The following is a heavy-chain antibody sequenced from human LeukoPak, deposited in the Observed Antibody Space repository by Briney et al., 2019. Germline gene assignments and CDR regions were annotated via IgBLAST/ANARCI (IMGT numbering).Heavy chain of an antibody. CDR2: IYYSGTT. CDR1: GGSISSYY. CDR3: ARVRGTTYWFDP. V-gene: IGHV4-59*01. D-gene: IGHD1-7*01. Sequence: PSETLSLTCTVSGGSISSYYWSWIRQPPGKGLEWIGYIYYSGTTNYNPSLKSRVTLSVDTSKNQFSLKLSSVTAADTAVYYCARVRGTTYWFDPWGQGTLVTVSS. J-gene: IGHJ5*02.